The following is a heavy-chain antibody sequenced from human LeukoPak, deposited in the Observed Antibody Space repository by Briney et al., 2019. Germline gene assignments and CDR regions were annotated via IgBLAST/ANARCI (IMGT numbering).Heavy chain of an antibody. Sequence: GGSLRLSCAASGFTFSNYEMDWVRQAPGKGLEWVSHISSCGSTMYTDSVKGRFAISRDNAKDSPFLQMSSLRAEDTAVYYCAKELTPNPDNSGYDAFEIWGRGTMVTVSS. CDR2: ISSCGSTM. CDR3: AKELTPNPDNSGYDAFEI. CDR1: GFTFSNYE. J-gene: IGHJ3*02. D-gene: IGHD3-22*01. V-gene: IGHV3-48*03.